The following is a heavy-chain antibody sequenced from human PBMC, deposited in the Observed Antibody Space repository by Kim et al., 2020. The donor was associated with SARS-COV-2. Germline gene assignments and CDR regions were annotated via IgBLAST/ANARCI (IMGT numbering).Heavy chain of an antibody. V-gene: IGHV3-9*01. J-gene: IGHJ4*02. Sequence: GGSLRLSCAASGFTFDDYAMHWVRQAPGKGLEWVSGISWNSGSIGYADSVKGRFTISRDNAKNSLYLQMNSLRAEDTALYYCAKDSRGSFDYWGQGTLVT. CDR3: AKDSRGSFDY. CDR1: GFTFDDYA. D-gene: IGHD1-1*01. CDR2: ISWNSGSI.